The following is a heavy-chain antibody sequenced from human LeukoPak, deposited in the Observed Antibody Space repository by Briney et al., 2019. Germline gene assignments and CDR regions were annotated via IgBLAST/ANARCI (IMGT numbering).Heavy chain of an antibody. J-gene: IGHJ4*02. CDR3: ARDLATIDGIAWYYFEN. CDR1: GYTFTDHY. D-gene: IGHD5-12*01. Sequence: ASVKVSCKASGYTFTDHYIHWVRQAPGQGFEWMGWINPNTGGTDYAQKFQDRIAISTYTSISTAYMELSRLRSDDTALYYCARDLATIDGIAWYYFENWGQGTLVTVS. CDR2: INPNTGGT. V-gene: IGHV1-2*02.